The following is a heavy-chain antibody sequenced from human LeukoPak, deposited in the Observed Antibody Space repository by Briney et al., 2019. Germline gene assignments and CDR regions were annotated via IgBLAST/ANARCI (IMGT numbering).Heavy chain of an antibody. D-gene: IGHD3-10*01. CDR3: ASGDSDY. Sequence: PSETLSLTCTVSGGSISRYYWSWIRQPPGKGLEWIGYIYYSGSTNYNPSLKSRVTISVDTSKNQFSLKLSSVTAADTAVYYCASGDSDYWGQGTLVTVSS. CDR2: IYYSGST. J-gene: IGHJ4*02. CDR1: GGSISRYY. V-gene: IGHV4-59*01.